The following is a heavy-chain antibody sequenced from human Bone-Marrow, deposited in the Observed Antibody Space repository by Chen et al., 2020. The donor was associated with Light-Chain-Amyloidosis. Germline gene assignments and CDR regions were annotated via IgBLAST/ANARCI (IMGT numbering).Heavy chain of an antibody. CDR1: GYTFPNYW. D-gene: IGHD2-15*01. V-gene: IGHV5-51*01. Sequence: EVQLEQSGPEVKKPGESLKISCKGSGYTFPNYWIGWVRQMPGKGLEWMGVSYPDDSDARSSPSFEGQVTISADKSITTAYLQWRSLKASDPALYYSSSLLAGSPFAYWCQGTLVTVSS. CDR2: SYPDDSDA. CDR3: SSLLAGSPFAY. J-gene: IGHJ4*02.